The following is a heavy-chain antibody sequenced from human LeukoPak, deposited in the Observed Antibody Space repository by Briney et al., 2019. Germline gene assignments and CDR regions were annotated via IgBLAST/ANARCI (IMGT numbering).Heavy chain of an antibody. Sequence: PGGSLRLSCAASGFTVSSNYMNWVRQAPGKGLEWVSIIYSGGSTYYADSVKGRFTISRDNAKNSLYLQMNSLRAEDTAVYYCAREDQDGMDVWGQGTTVTVSS. CDR1: GFTVSSNY. J-gene: IGHJ6*02. D-gene: IGHD2-2*01. V-gene: IGHV3-66*01. CDR2: IYSGGST. CDR3: AREDQDGMDV.